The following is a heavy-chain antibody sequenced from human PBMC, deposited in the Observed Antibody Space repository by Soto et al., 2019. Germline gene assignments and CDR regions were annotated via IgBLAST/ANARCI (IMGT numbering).Heavy chain of an antibody. D-gene: IGHD7-27*01. CDR2: MSPKSGNT. J-gene: IGHJ4*02. CDR1: GYTFTNYD. CDR3: TRGPPNWGFDY. Sequence: QVQLVQSGAEVKKPGGSVKVSCKASGYTFTNYDINWVRQTTGQGLEWMGWMSPKSGNTGYAQQFQGRVTMTRDTSISTAYMELSSLRSEDTAVYFCTRGPPNWGFDYWGQGILVTVSS. V-gene: IGHV1-8*01.